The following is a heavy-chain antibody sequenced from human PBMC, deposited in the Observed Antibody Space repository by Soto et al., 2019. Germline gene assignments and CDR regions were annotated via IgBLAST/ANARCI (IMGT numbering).Heavy chain of an antibody. V-gene: IGHV3-23*01. CDR1: GFIFSNFG. CDR2: ISGSGGST. CDR3: TKDRAPSDV. Sequence: EEQLLESGGGLAHPGGSLRVSCTASGFIFSNFGMSWVHQAPGKGLEWVSAISGSGGSTYYADFVKGRFTISRDNAKNTLYLQMSSLRAEDTAVYYCTKDRAPSDVWGQGTTVTVSS. J-gene: IGHJ6*02.